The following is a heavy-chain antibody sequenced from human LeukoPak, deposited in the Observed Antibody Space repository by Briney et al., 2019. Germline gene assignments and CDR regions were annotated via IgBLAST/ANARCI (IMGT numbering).Heavy chain of an antibody. Sequence: GGSLRLSCAASGFNVSSNYMSWVRQAPGKGLEWVSVIYSGGTTYYADSVKGQFTISRDKSKNTLYLQMNSLRAEDTAVYYCAREHGSGKKAYDYWGQGTLVTVSS. D-gene: IGHD3-10*01. CDR1: GFNVSSNY. V-gene: IGHV3-53*01. CDR2: IYSGGTT. CDR3: AREHGSGKKAYDY. J-gene: IGHJ4*02.